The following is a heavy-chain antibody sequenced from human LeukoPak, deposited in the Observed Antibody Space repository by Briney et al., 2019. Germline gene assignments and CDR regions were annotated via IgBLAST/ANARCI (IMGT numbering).Heavy chain of an antibody. CDR1: GASISGYW. J-gene: IGHJ3*02. V-gene: IGHV4-4*07. CDR3: ARVVIPDAFGAFNI. CDR2: IYTSGIT. D-gene: IGHD2-21*01. Sequence: KPSETLSLTCPVSGASISGYWWSWIRQPAGKGLEWIGRIYTSGITNYNPSLKSRVTMSVDASKNQFSLKLSSVAAADTAVYYCARVVIPDAFGAFNIWGQGTMVTVSS.